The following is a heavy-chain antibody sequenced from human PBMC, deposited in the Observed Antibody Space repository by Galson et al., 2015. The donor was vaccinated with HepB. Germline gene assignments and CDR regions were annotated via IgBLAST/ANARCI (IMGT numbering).Heavy chain of an antibody. CDR3: ARVMLVTGDAFDT. CDR1: GFSLSTSGMC. D-gene: IGHD5-18*01. CDR2: IDWDDDE. V-gene: IGHV2-70*11. Sequence: PALVKPTQTLTLTCTFSGFSLSTSGMCVSWIRQPPGKALEWLARIDWDDDEHYSTSLRTRLTISKDTSKNQVVRTMTNMDPVDTATYYCARVMLVTGDAFDTWGQGTVVTVSS. J-gene: IGHJ3*02.